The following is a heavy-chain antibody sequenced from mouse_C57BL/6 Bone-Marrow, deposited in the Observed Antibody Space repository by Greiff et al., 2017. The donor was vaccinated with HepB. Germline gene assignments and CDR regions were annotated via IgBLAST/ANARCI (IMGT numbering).Heavy chain of an antibody. Sequence: VQLQQSGAELVRPGASVKLSCTASGFNIKDDYMHWVKQRPEQGLEWIGWIDPENGDTEYASKFQGKATITADTSSNTAHLQLSSLTSEDTAVYYCTTDAMDYWGQGTSVTVSS. CDR2: IDPENGDT. CDR3: TTDAMDY. V-gene: IGHV14-4*01. J-gene: IGHJ4*01. CDR1: GFNIKDDY.